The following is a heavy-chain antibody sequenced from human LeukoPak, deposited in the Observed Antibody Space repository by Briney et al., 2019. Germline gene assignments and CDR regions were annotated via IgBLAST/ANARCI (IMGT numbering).Heavy chain of an antibody. CDR1: GFTFDDYA. Sequence: PGGSLRLSGAASGFTFDDYAMHWVRQAPGRGLEWVSFITGDGGSTYYADSVKGRFTISRDNSKNSLYLQMNSLRTQDTALYYCAKGYHYDSSGYYYLDYWGQGTLVTVSS. CDR3: AKGYHYDSSGYYYLDY. D-gene: IGHD3-22*01. J-gene: IGHJ4*02. V-gene: IGHV3-43*02. CDR2: ITGDGGST.